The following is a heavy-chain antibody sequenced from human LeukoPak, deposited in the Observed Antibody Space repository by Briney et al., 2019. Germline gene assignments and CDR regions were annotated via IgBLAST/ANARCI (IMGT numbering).Heavy chain of an antibody. CDR1: GFTFSSYS. CDR3: TRSSWFGDEGFGC. D-gene: IGHD3-10*01. CDR2: ISSSSSYI. Sequence: WGSLRLSSAASGFTFSSYSMNWVRQAPGKGLEWGSSISSSSSYIYYTDSVKGRFTISRDNAKNSLYLQMNSLRAEDTAVYYCTRSSWFGDEGFGCWGQGTLVTVSS. V-gene: IGHV3-21*01. J-gene: IGHJ4*02.